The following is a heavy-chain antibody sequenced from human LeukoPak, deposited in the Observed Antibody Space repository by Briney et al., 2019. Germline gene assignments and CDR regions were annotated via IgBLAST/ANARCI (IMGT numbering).Heavy chain of an antibody. J-gene: IGHJ4*02. CDR1: GFTFSSYA. CDR3: ARGRYSSGWDDPRIDY. D-gene: IGHD6-19*01. V-gene: IGHV3-30-3*01. Sequence: PGRSLRLSCVASGFTFSSYAMHWVRQAPGKGLEWVAVISYDGSNKYYADSVKGRFTISRDNSKNTLYLQMNSLRAEDTAVYYCARGRYSSGWDDPRIDYWGQGTLVTVSS. CDR2: ISYDGSNK.